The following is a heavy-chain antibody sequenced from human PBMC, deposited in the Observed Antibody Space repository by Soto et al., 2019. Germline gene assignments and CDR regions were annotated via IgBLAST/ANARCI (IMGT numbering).Heavy chain of an antibody. Sequence: SETLSLTCAVYGGSFSGYYWSWIRQPPGKGLEWIGTIYYSGSTYYNPSLKSRVTISVDTSKNQFSLKLSSVTAADTAVYYCASLLKSSIAARPYYYYGMDVWGQGTPVTVSS. V-gene: IGHV4-34*01. CDR3: ASLLKSSIAARPYYYYGMDV. J-gene: IGHJ6*02. CDR1: GGSFSGYY. D-gene: IGHD6-6*01. CDR2: IYYSGST.